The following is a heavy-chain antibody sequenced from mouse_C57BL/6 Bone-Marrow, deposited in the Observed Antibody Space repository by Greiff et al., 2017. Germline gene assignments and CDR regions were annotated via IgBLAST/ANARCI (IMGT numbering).Heavy chain of an antibody. CDR2: INPSSGYT. Sequence: VQLQQSGAELARPGASVKMSCKASGYTFTNYTMHWVKQRPGQGLEWIGYINPSSGYTKYNQKFKDKATLTADKSSSTAYMQLSSLTSEDSAVYYCARGRWSRYFDVWGTGTTVTVSS. J-gene: IGHJ1*03. D-gene: IGHD2-3*01. V-gene: IGHV1-4*01. CDR1: GYTFTNYT. CDR3: ARGRWSRYFDV.